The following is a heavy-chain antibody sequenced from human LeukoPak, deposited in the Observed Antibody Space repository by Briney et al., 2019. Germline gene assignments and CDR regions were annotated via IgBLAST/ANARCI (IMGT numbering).Heavy chain of an antibody. D-gene: IGHD2-15*01. Sequence: PGGSLRLSCAASGFTFSSYAMHWVRQGPGEGLEWVAVISYDGSNKYYADSVKGRFTISRDNSKNTLYLQMNSLRVEDTAVYYCARTTRIFFPTSGFDYWGQGTLVTVSS. CDR3: ARTTRIFFPTSGFDY. V-gene: IGHV3-30-3*01. CDR2: ISYDGSNK. J-gene: IGHJ4*02. CDR1: GFTFSSYA.